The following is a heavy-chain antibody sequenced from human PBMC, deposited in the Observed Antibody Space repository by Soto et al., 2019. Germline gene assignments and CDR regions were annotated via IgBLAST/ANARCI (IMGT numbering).Heavy chain of an antibody. CDR1: GFTFSDFW. Sequence: DVQLVESGGGLVQPGGSLRLSCAASGFTFSDFWLHWVRQAPEKGLVWVSRIKSDGGSANYADSVKGRFTIFRDNAKNTVYLQMDSLRAEDTAVYYCARGAKGAYYVDVWGKGTTVTVSS. D-gene: IGHD2-21*01. V-gene: IGHV3-74*01. CDR3: ARGAKGAYYVDV. CDR2: IKSDGGSA. J-gene: IGHJ6*03.